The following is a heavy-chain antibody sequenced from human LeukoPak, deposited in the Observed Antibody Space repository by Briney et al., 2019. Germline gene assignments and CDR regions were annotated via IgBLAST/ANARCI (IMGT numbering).Heavy chain of an antibody. V-gene: IGHV3-30-3*01. CDR2: ISYDGTNK. J-gene: IGHJ4*02. Sequence: GGSLRLSCAASGVTFSSYDMHWVRQAPGKGLEWVAVISYDGTNKDYADSVKGRLTISRDNSKNTLYLQINSLRPEDTAVYYCARNSVGGSFFDYWGQGILVTVSS. CDR1: GVTFSSYD. D-gene: IGHD3-16*01. CDR3: ARNSVGGSFFDY.